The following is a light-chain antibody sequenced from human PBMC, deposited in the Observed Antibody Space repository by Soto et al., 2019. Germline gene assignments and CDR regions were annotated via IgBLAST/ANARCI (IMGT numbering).Light chain of an antibody. CDR2: AAS. CDR1: QGIGND. CDR3: QKYNSAPQT. Sequence: AIQMTQSPSSLSASVGDRVTITCRASQGIGNDLGWYQQRPGRAPKLLIFAASSLQSGVPSRFSGSGSGTEFTLIISSLQPEDVATYYCQKYNSAPQTFGPGTKVDIK. V-gene: IGKV1-6*01. J-gene: IGKJ3*01.